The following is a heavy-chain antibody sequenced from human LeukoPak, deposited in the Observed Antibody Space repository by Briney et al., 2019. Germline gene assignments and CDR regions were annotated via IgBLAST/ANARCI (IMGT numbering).Heavy chain of an antibody. Sequence: GGSLRLSCAASGFTVSSSYMSWVRQAPGKGLEWVSVIYSGGSTYYADSVKGRFTISRDNSKNTLYLQMNSLRAEDTAVYYCVRESTVTTPYFDYWGQGTLVTVAS. CDR2: IYSGGST. CDR3: VRESTVTTPYFDY. J-gene: IGHJ4*02. D-gene: IGHD4-17*01. V-gene: IGHV3-53*01. CDR1: GFTVSSSY.